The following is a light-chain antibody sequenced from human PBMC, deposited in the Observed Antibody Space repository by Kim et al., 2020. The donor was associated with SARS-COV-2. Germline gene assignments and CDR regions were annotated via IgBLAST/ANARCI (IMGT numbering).Light chain of an antibody. Sequence: SPGERATLSCRASQSISSNLAWYQQRPGQAPRLLIYGASTRATGIPARFSGRGSGTEFTLTISNLQSDDFAVYFCQHYNNWPPWTFGQGTKVDIK. CDR3: QHYNNWPPWT. CDR2: GAS. CDR1: QSISSN. V-gene: IGKV3-15*01. J-gene: IGKJ1*01.